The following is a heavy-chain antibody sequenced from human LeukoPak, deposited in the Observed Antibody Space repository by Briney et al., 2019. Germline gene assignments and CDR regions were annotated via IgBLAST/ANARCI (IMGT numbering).Heavy chain of an antibody. J-gene: IGHJ4*02. V-gene: IGHV3-64*02. CDR3: ASDI. CDR1: GLTFSSHA. CDR2: IVSNGGNT. Sequence: GGSLRLSCAASGLTFSSHAMHWVRQAPGKGLEYVSAIVSNGGNTYYADSVRGRFTISRDNSKDTVYLQMGSLRPDDTAVYYAASDIWGQGALVTVSS.